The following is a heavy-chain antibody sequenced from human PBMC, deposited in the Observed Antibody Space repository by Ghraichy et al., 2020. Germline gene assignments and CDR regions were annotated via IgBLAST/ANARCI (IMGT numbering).Heavy chain of an antibody. V-gene: IGHV4-30-2*01. CDR1: GGSISSGGYS. CDR3: ARDRKGVRGQAFDY. CDR2: IYHSGST. D-gene: IGHD3-10*01. J-gene: IGHJ4*02. Sequence: SETLSLTCAVSGGSISSGGYSWSWIRQPPGKGLEWIGYIYHSGSTYYNPSLKSRVTISVDRSKNQFSLKLSSVTAADTAVYYCARDRKGVRGQAFDYWGQGTLVTVSS.